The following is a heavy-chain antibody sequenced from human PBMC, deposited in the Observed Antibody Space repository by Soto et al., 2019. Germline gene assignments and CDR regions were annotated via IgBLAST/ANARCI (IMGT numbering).Heavy chain of an antibody. D-gene: IGHD6-6*01. J-gene: IGHJ4*02. V-gene: IGHV3-23*01. CDR3: AKDSTAYSSSYDFDY. CDR2: ISGSGGST. Sequence: ESGRGLVQPGGSLRLSCAASGFTFSSYAMSWVRQAPGKGLEWVSAISGSGGSTYYADSVKGRFTISRDNSKNTLYLQMNSLRAEDTAVYYCAKDSTAYSSSYDFDYWGQGTLVTVSS. CDR1: GFTFSSYA.